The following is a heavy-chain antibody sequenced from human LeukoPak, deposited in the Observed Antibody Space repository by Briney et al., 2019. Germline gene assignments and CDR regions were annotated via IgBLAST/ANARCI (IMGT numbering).Heavy chain of an antibody. Sequence: PGGSLRLSCAASGFTFSTSTMNWVRQAPGKGLEWVSSISSSNDYIYYADSVKGRFTISRDNAKNSLYLQMNSLRAEDTAVYYCAKEPRPDTAMAWGQGTLVTVSS. CDR2: ISSSNDYI. CDR1: GFTFSTST. D-gene: IGHD5-18*01. J-gene: IGHJ5*02. CDR3: AKEPRPDTAMA. V-gene: IGHV3-21*01.